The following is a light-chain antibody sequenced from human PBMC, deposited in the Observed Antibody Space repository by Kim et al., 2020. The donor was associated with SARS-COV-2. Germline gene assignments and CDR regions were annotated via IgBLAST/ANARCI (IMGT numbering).Light chain of an antibody. CDR2: DVT. J-gene: IGLJ1*01. Sequence: GQAITISCTVTSSDVWAYNHVSWYQQHPGKAPQPVIYDVTKRPSGVSNRFSGSKSGNVASLTISGLQAEDEADYYCISYTSSSTYVFGSGTKVTVL. CDR3: ISYTSSSTYV. V-gene: IGLV2-14*03. CDR1: SSDVWAYNH.